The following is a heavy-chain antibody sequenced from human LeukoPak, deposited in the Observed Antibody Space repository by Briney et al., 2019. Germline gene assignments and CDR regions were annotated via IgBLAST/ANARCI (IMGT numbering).Heavy chain of an antibody. J-gene: IGHJ6*03. CDR3: ARAWYYYYYMDV. CDR2: INHSGST. CDR1: GGSFSGYY. Sequence: SETLSLTCAVYGGSFSGYYWSWIRQPPGKGLEWIGEINHSGSTNYNPSLKSRVTISVDTSKNQFSLKLSSVTAADTAVYYCARAWYYYYYMDVWGKATTVTVS. V-gene: IGHV4-34*01.